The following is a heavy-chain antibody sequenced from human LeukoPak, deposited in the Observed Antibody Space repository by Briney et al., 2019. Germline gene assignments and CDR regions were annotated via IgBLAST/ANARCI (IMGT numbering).Heavy chain of an antibody. J-gene: IGHJ4*02. CDR2: IYYSGST. CDR3: ARGGGYNDY. D-gene: IGHD5-24*01. Sequence: PSETLSLTCTVSGDSISGYYWSWLRQPPGKGLEWLGYIYYSGSTNYNPSLKSRVTISVDTSKNQFSLKLSSVTAADTAVYYCARGGGYNDYWGQGTLVTVSS. CDR1: GDSISGYY. V-gene: IGHV4-59*01.